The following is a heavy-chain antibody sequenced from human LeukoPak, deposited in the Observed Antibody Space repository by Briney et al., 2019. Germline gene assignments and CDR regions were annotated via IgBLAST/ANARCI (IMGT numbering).Heavy chain of an antibody. J-gene: IGHJ4*02. D-gene: IGHD3-9*01. Sequence: GGSLRLSCAASGFTFSDYYMSWIRQAPGKGLEWVSYISSSSCYTNYADSVKGRFTISRDNAKNSLYLQMNSLRAEDTAVYYCARAPAPPHVLRYFDWLLPTFDYWGQGTLVTVSS. V-gene: IGHV3-11*06. CDR3: ARAPAPPHVLRYFDWLLPTFDY. CDR2: ISSSSCYT. CDR1: GFTFSDYY.